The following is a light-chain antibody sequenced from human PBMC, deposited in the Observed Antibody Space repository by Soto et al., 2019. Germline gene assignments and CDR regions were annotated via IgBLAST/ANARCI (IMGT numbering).Light chain of an antibody. V-gene: IGKV3-11*01. CDR3: QQRSNWPYT. J-gene: IGKJ2*01. Sequence: DIVLTQSPATLSLSPGERATLSCRASQSVSRYLAWYQQRRGQAPRLLIYDASNRAAGIPARFSGSGSGTDFTLTISSLEPEDFAVYYCQQRSNWPYTFGLGTKLAFK. CDR1: QSVSRY. CDR2: DAS.